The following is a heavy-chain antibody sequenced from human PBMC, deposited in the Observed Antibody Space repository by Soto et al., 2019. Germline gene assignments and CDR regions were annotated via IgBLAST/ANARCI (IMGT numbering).Heavy chain of an antibody. CDR2: IGGSGDT. V-gene: IGHV3-23*01. D-gene: IGHD3-22*01. J-gene: IGHJ4*02. CDR3: ATRNYYDSRGYYYYYFDF. CDR1: GFTFRNQA. Sequence: GGSLRLSCAASGFTFRNQAMSWVRQASGKGLEWVSGIGGSGDTYYADSVKGRFIVSRDNSKNTLYLQMNSLRAEDTAVYYCATRNYYDSRGYYYYYFDFWGQGTLVTVSS.